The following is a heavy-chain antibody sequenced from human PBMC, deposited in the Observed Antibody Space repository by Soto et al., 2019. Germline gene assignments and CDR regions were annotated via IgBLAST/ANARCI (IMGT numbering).Heavy chain of an antibody. CDR3: ARGSPTTVTTWFDP. J-gene: IGHJ5*02. D-gene: IGHD4-17*01. CDR1: GGTFSNFA. Sequence: SVKVSCKASGGTFSNFAINWVRQAPGQGLEWMGGIIPVFGKAKYAQKFQGRVQFTADESTSTAYMEVNSLTSEDTAVYYCARGSPTTVTTWFDPWGQGSLVTVSS. CDR2: IIPVFGKA. V-gene: IGHV1-69*13.